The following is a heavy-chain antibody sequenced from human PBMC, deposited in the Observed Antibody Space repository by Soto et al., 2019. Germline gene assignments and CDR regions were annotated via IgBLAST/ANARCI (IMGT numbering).Heavy chain of an antibody. CDR1: GYTFTSYG. J-gene: IGHJ4*02. CDR2: ISAYNGNT. Sequence: QVQLVQSGAEVKKPGASVKVSCKASGYTFTSYGISWVRQAPGQGLEWMGWISAYNGNTNYAQKLQGRVTMTTDTSTSTAYMELRSLRSDDTAVYYCARSQYYYGSWSYYADPYYFDYWGQGTLVTVSS. CDR3: ARSQYYYGSWSYYADPYYFDY. V-gene: IGHV1-18*01. D-gene: IGHD3-10*01.